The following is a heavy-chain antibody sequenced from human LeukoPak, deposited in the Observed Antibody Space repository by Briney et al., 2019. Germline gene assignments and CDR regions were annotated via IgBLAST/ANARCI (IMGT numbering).Heavy chain of an antibody. D-gene: IGHD5-12*01. V-gene: IGHV3-20*04. CDR3: ARRGYNSFYGMDV. J-gene: IGHJ6*02. Sequence: SGGSLRLSCAASGFNFDDYGMSWVRQAPGKGLEWVAGINWNGDGSGYVDAVKGRFTVSRDNAKSSLYLQMNSLRVEDTASYYCARRGYNSFYGMDVWGQGTTVTVS. CDR2: INWNGDGS. CDR1: GFNFDDYG.